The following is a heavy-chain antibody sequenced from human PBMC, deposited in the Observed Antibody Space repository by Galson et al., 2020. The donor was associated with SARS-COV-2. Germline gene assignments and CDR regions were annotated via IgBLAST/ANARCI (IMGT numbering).Heavy chain of an antibody. V-gene: IGHV4-39*07. CDR3: ASGGSREFDAFNL. Sequence: SETLSLTCTVSGDSISSYRHYWGWVRQPPGEGLEWIGNIYYSGRTYYNPSLRSRVTMSLDTSKNQLSLRLSSVTAADTAIYYCASGGSREFDAFNLWGQGTMVTVSS. J-gene: IGHJ3*01. CDR1: GDSISSYRHY. CDR2: IYYSGRT. D-gene: IGHD2-15*01.